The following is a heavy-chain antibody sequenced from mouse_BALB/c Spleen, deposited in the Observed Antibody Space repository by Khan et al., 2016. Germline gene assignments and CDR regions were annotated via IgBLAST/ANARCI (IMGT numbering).Heavy chain of an antibody. CDR2: ISYSGST. Sequence: EVQLQESGPGLVKPSQSLSLTCTVTGYSITSDYAWNWIRQFPGNKLEWMGYISYSGSTSYNPSLKSRISITRDTSKNQFFLQLNSVTTEDTATXSCARDYYGSSYIDYWGQGTTLTVSS. V-gene: IGHV3-2*02. D-gene: IGHD1-1*01. CDR1: GYSITSDYA. CDR3: ARDYYGSSYIDY. J-gene: IGHJ2*01.